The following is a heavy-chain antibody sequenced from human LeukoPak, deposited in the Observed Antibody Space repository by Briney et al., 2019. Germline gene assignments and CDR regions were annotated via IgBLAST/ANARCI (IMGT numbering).Heavy chain of an antibody. D-gene: IGHD6-13*01. J-gene: IGHJ5*02. Sequence: GGSLRLSCAASGFTFSSYSMNWVRQAPGKGLEWVSSISSSSYIYYADSVKGRFTISRDNAKNSLYLQMNSLRAEDTAVYYCARGGSGYSSSWYARGSNWFDPWGQGTLVTVSP. CDR3: ARGGSGYSSSWYARGSNWFDP. CDR1: GFTFSSYS. V-gene: IGHV3-21*01. CDR2: ISSSSYI.